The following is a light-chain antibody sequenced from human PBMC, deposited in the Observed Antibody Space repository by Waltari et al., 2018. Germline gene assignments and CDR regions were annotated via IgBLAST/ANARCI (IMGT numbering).Light chain of an antibody. CDR3: QQYNTYSPT. CDR2: EAS. CDR1: QSINTW. Sequence: DIQMTQSPSTLSASVGDSVTITCRASQSINTWLAWFQQKPGKAPKLLIYEASSLESGVPSRFSGLGSGTEFTLTISSLQPDDFATYYCQQYNTYSPTFGQGTKVEIK. J-gene: IGKJ1*01. V-gene: IGKV1-5*03.